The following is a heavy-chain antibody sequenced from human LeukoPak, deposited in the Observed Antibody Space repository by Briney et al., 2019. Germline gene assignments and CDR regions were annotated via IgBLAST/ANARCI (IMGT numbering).Heavy chain of an antibody. D-gene: IGHD3-10*01. Sequence: GGSLRLSCAASGFTFSSYAMSWVRQAPGKGLEWVSGISGSGGSTYYADSVKGRFTISRDNSKNTLYLQMNGLRAEDTAVYYCAKDLGGSGSYYVYWGQGTLVTVSS. CDR3: AKDLGGSGSYYVY. CDR1: GFTFSSYA. J-gene: IGHJ4*02. CDR2: ISGSGGST. V-gene: IGHV3-23*01.